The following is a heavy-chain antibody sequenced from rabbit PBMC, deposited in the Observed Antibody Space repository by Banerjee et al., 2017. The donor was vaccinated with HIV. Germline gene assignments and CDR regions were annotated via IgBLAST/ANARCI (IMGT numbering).Heavy chain of an antibody. CDR3: ARDWAADSSTHYDL. V-gene: IGHV1S40*01. J-gene: IGHJ4*01. CDR1: GFSFSSSYY. CDR2: IYAGSSGST. Sequence: SLEESGGDLVKPGASLTLTCTASGFSFSSSYYVCWVRQAPGKGLEWIACIYAGSSGSTYYANWAKGRFTISKTSSTTVTLQMTSLTAADTATYFCARDWAADSSTHYDLWGPGTLVTVS. D-gene: IGHD8-1*01.